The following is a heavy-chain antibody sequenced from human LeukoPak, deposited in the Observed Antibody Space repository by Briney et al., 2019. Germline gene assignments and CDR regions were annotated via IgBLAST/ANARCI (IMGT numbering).Heavy chain of an antibody. Sequence: QPGESLRLSCAASGFTFTTYWMSWVRQAPGKGLEWVAVISYDGSNKYYAGSVKGRFTISRDNSKNTLSLQMNSLRPEDTALYYCAYGSGSYLGYWGQGTLVTVSS. J-gene: IGHJ4*02. V-gene: IGHV3-30*03. CDR2: ISYDGSNK. CDR3: AYGSGSYLGY. CDR1: GFTFTTYW. D-gene: IGHD3-10*01.